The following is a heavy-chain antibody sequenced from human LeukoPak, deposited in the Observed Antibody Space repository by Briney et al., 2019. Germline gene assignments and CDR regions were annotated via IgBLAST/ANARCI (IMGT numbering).Heavy chain of an antibody. CDR2: IYPGDSDT. CDR3: ARQSRDGYNYLDY. J-gene: IGHJ4*02. V-gene: IGHV5-51*01. CDR1: GYNFSTYW. D-gene: IGHD5-24*01. Sequence: GESLKISCKGSGYNFSTYWIAWVRQVPGKGLEWMGIIYPGDSDTRYSPSFQGQVTISADKSISTAYLQWSSLKASDTAMYYCARQSRDGYNYLDYWGQGTLVTVSS.